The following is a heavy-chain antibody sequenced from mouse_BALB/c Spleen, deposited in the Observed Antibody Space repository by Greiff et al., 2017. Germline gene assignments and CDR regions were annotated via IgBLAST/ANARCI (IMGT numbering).Heavy chain of an antibody. J-gene: IGHJ4*01. CDR2: IYPGNSDT. D-gene: IGHD3-1*01. V-gene: IGHV1-5*01. CDR1: GYSFTSYW. CDR3: TRSELGLKVDY. Sequence: VQLQQSGTVLARPGASVKMSCKASGYSFTSYWMHWVKQRPGQGLEWIGAIYPGNSDTSYNQKFKGKAKLTAVTSASTAYMELSSLTNEDSAVYYCTRSELGLKVDYWGQGTSVTVSS.